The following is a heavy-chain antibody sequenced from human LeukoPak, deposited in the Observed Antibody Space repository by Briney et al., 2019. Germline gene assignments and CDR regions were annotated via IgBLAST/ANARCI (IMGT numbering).Heavy chain of an antibody. CDR3: AKTEAPAAIRAGSDY. CDR2: ISGSGGDT. V-gene: IGHV3-23*01. D-gene: IGHD2-2*02. J-gene: IGHJ4*02. CDR1: GFTFSSYA. Sequence: GGSLRLSCAASGFTFSSYAMNWVRQAPGKGLEWVSISGSGGDTYYADSVKGRFTISRDNSKNTLYLQMNSLRAEDTAVYYCAKTEAPAAIRAGSDYWGQGTLVTVSS.